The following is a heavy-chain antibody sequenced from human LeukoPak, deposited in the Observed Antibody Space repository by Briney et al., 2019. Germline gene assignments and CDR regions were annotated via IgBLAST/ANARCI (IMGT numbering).Heavy chain of an antibody. Sequence: GGSLRLSCAASGFTFSGYAIHWVRQAPGKGLEWVAVISYDGSNKYYADSVKGRFTISRDNSKNTLYLQMNSLRAEDTAIYYCVREPHTSGYYYSFDYWGQGTLVTVSS. CDR3: VREPHTSGYYYSFDY. CDR1: GFTFSGYA. CDR2: ISYDGSNK. D-gene: IGHD3-22*01. V-gene: IGHV3-30*04. J-gene: IGHJ4*02.